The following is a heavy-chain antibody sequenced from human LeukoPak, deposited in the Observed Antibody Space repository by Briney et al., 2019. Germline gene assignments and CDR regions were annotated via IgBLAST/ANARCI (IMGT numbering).Heavy chain of an antibody. CDR3: AREGGSGWSDP. CDR2: LYPYGST. CDR1: GDSFSSCF. D-gene: IGHD6-19*01. Sequence: PSETLSLTCTVSGDSFSSCFWNWIRHPAGKGLEYIGRLYPYGSTDYNPSLKSRVTMSVDTSKNQVSLKLSSGTAADTAVYYCAREGGSGWSDPWGPGTLVTVSS. J-gene: IGHJ5*02. V-gene: IGHV4-4*07.